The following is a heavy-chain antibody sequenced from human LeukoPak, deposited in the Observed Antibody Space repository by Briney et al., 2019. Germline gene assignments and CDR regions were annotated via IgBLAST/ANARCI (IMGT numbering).Heavy chain of an antibody. CDR2: ISYDGSNR. CDR1: GFTFSTYA. D-gene: IGHD3-22*01. CDR3: ATTANGVVVTDDAFDI. J-gene: IGHJ3*02. V-gene: IGHV3-30-3*01. Sequence: GGSLRLSCAASGFTFSTYAIHWVRQAPGKGLEWVAVISYDGSNRCYADSVKGRFTISRDNSKNTLYLQMNSLRAEDTAVYYCATTANGVVVTDDAFDIWGQGTMVTVSS.